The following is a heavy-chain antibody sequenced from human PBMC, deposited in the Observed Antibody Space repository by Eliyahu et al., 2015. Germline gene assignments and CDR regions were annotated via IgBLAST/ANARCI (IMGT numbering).Heavy chain of an antibody. J-gene: IGHJ6*02. CDR3: AREDYYGSGSFLKGVWVTYGMDV. CDR1: GFTFXSXW. V-gene: IGHV3-74*01. Sequence: EVQLVESGGGLVQPGGSLRLSCAASGFTFXSXWXHWVRQAPGKGLVWVSRINSDGSSTSYADSVKGRFTISRDNAKNTLYLQMNSLRAEDTAVYYCAREDYYGSGSFLKGVWVTYGMDVWGQGTTVTVSS. CDR2: INSDGSST. D-gene: IGHD3-10*01.